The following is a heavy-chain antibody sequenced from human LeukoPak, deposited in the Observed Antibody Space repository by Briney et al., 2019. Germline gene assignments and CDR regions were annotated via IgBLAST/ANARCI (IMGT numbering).Heavy chain of an antibody. CDR2: IRYDGSNK. V-gene: IGHV3-30*02. D-gene: IGHD4-17*01. J-gene: IGHJ4*02. CDR3: AKDNYDYGDYDGGDY. Sequence: AGGSLRLSCAAYGFTFSSYAMSWVRQGPGKGLEWVAFIRYDGSNKYYADSVKGRFTISRDNSKNTMYMQMSSLRAEDTAVYYCAKDNYDYGDYDGGDYWGQGTLVTVSS. CDR1: GFTFSSYA.